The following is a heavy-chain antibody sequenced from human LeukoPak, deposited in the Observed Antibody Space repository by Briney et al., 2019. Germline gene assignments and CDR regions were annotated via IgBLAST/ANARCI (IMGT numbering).Heavy chain of an antibody. CDR2: IYHSGST. Sequence: SETLSLTCTVSGYSISSGYYWGWIRQPPGKGLEWIGSIYHSGSTYYNPSLKSRVTISVDTSKNQFSLKLSSVTAADTAVYYCARGRRLGSYYGYWGQGTLVTVSS. J-gene: IGHJ4*02. D-gene: IGHD1-26*01. CDR3: ARGRRLGSYYGY. V-gene: IGHV4-38-2*02. CDR1: GYSISSGYY.